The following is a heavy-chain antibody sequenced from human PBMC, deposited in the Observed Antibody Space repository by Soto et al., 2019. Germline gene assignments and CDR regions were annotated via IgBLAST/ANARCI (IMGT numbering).Heavy chain of an antibody. CDR1: GGSSSSNPYY. J-gene: IGHJ5*02. V-gene: IGHV4-39*01. CDR2: IYYSGST. CDR3: ARQERITYNWFDP. Sequence: PSETLSLTCFVFGGSSSSNPYYWGWIRQPPGRGLEWIGSIYYSGSTYYNPSLKSRVTISVDTPKNQFSLKLSSVTAADTAVYYCARQERITYNWFDPWGQGRLFTVSS. D-gene: IGHD3-16*01.